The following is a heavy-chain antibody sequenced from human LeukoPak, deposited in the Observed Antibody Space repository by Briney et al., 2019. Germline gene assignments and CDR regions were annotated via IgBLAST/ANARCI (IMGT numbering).Heavy chain of an antibody. CDR3: ARGTLKAAATDFDY. D-gene: IGHD6-13*01. CDR1: GFTFDDYG. J-gene: IGHJ4*02. V-gene: IGHV3-20*04. Sequence: GGSLRLSCAASGFTFDDYGMSWVRQAPGKGLEWVSGINWNGGSTAYADSVKGRFTISRDNAKNSLYLQMNSLRAEDTALYYCARGTLKAAATDFDYWGQGTLVTVSS. CDR2: INWNGGST.